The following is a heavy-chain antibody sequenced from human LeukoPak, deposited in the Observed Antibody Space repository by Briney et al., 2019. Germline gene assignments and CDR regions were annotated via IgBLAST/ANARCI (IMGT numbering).Heavy chain of an antibody. Sequence: PGGSLRLSCAASGFTFSSYAMSWVRQAPGKGLGWVAAISGSGGCTYYADSVKGRFTISRDNSKNTLYLQMNSLRAEDTAVYYCAKGSDSSGLYPFDYWGQGTLVTVSS. V-gene: IGHV3-23*01. CDR1: GFTFSSYA. D-gene: IGHD3-22*01. J-gene: IGHJ4*02. CDR2: ISGSGGCT. CDR3: AKGSDSSGLYPFDY.